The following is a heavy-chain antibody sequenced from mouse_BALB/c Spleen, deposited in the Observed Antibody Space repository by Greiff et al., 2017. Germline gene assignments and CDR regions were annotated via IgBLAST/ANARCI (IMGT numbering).Heavy chain of an antibody. Sequence: QVQLQQSGAELARPGASVKMSCKASGYTFTSYTMHWVKQRPGQGLEWIGYINPSSGYTNYNQKFKDKATLTADKSSSTAYMQLSSLTSEDSAVYYCARCGNYPYYYAMDYWGQGTSVTVSS. V-gene: IGHV1-4*01. J-gene: IGHJ4*01. D-gene: IGHD2-1*01. CDR1: GYTFTSYT. CDR2: INPSSGYT. CDR3: ARCGNYPYYYAMDY.